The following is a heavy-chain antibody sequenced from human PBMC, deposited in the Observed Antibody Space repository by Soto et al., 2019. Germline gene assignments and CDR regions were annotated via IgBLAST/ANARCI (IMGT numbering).Heavy chain of an antibody. V-gene: IGHV3-23*01. J-gene: IGHJ5*02. CDR1: GFTFSSYA. CDR3: ASMITFGGPPYH. Sequence: EVQLLESGGGLVQPGGSLRLSCAASGFTFSSYAMSWVRQAPGKGLEWVSPISGSGGSTYYADSVMGRFTISRDNSKNPLYLQMTNLRAEDTAVYYCASMITFGGPPYHWGQGTLVTVSS. CDR2: ISGSGGST. D-gene: IGHD3-16*01.